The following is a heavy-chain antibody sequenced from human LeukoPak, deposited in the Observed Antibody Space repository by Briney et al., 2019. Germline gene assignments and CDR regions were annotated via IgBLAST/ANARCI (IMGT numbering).Heavy chain of an antibody. D-gene: IGHD6-19*01. V-gene: IGHV3-48*04. CDR1: GFTFSSYD. CDR2: VSSSSSII. J-gene: IGHJ4*02. Sequence: PGGSLRLSCAASGFTFSSYDMNWVRQAPGKGLEWVSYVSSSSSIIQYADSVKGRFTISRDNAKNSLYLQLNSLRAEDTAVYYCARDKNFLYSSGWYYFDYWGQGTLVTVSS. CDR3: ARDKNFLYSSGWYYFDY.